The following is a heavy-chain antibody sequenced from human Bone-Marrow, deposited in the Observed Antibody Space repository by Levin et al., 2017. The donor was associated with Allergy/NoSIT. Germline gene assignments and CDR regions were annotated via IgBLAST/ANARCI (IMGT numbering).Heavy chain of an antibody. V-gene: IGHV1-2*02. CDR3: AREMVAAAGTCFDP. D-gene: IGHD6-13*01. CDR1: GYTFTGYY. J-gene: IGHJ5*02. Sequence: ASVKVSCKASGYTFTGYYMHWVRQAPGQGLEWMGWINPNSGGTNYAQKFQGRVTMTRDTSISTAYMELSRLRSDDTAVDYCAREMVAAAGTCFDPWGQGTLVTVSS. CDR2: INPNSGGT.